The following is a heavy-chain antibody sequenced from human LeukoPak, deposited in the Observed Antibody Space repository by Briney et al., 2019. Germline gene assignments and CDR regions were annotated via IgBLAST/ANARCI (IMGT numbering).Heavy chain of an antibody. V-gene: IGHV4-59*13. CDR3: ASQTYYYDSSGYYQNWFDP. CDR2: IYYSGST. D-gene: IGHD3-22*01. Sequence: PSETLSLTCTVSGGSISSYYWSWIRQPPGKGLEWIGYIYYSGSTNYNPSLKSRVTISVDTSKNQFSLKLSSVTAADTAVYYCASQTYYYDSSGYYQNWFDPWGQGTLVTVSS. J-gene: IGHJ5*02. CDR1: GGSISSYY.